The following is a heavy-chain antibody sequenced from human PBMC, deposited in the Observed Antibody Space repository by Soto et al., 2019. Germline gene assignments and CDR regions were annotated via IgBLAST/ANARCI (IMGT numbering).Heavy chain of an antibody. CDR1: GGSISSSSYY. CDR2: IYYSGST. D-gene: IGHD3-3*01. Sequence: SETLSLTCTVSGGSISSSSYYWGWIRQPPGKGLEWIGSIYYSGSTYYNPSLKSRVTISVDTSKNQFSLKLSSVTAADTAVYYCARLYYDFWSGYYTGPPAFPDYWGQGTLVTVSS. V-gene: IGHV4-39*01. CDR3: ARLYYDFWSGYYTGPPAFPDY. J-gene: IGHJ4*02.